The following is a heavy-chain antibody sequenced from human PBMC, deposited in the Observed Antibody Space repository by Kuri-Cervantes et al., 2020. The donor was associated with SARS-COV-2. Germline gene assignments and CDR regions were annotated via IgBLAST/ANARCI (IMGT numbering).Heavy chain of an antibody. D-gene: IGHD1-1*01. Sequence: GSLRLSCKASGYTFTSYGISWVRQAPGQGLEWMGWISAYNGNTNYAQKLQGRVTMTTDTSTSTAYMELRSLRSDDTAVYYCARLFHNGWFDPWGQGTLVTVSS. CDR2: ISAYNGNT. J-gene: IGHJ5*02. CDR1: GYTFTSYG. CDR3: ARLFHNGWFDP. V-gene: IGHV1-18*01.